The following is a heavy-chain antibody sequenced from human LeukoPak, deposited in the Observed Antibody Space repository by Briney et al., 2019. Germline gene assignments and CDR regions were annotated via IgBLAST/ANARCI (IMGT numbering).Heavy chain of an antibody. CDR3: ARDLMYSSSPFDP. J-gene: IGHJ5*02. D-gene: IGHD6-13*01. CDR2: ISYDGSNK. V-gene: IGHV3-30-3*01. Sequence: AGGSLRLSCAASRFTFSSYAMHWVRQAPGKGLEWVAVISYDGSNKYYADSVKGRFTISRDNSKNTLYLQMNSLRAEDTAVYYCARDLMYSSSPFDPWGQGTLVTVSS. CDR1: RFTFSSYA.